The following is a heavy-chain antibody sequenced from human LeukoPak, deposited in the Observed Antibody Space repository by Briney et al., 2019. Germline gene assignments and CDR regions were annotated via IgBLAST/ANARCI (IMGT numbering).Heavy chain of an antibody. J-gene: IGHJ6*03. CDR3: AREGPTGAAMLDYYYMDV. CDR1: GYTFTGYY. Sequence: ASVKVSCKASGYTFTGYYMHWVRQAPGQGLEWMGWTNPNSGGTNYAQKFQGRVTMTRDTSISTAYMELSRLRSDDTAVYYCAREGPTGAAMLDYYYMDVWGKGATVTVSS. CDR2: TNPNSGGT. V-gene: IGHV1-2*02. D-gene: IGHD2-2*01.